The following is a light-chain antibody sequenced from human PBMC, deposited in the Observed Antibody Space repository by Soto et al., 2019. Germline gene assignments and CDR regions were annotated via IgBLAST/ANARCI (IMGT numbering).Light chain of an antibody. CDR1: QSLLHSNGYNY. CDR2: LGF. V-gene: IGKV2-28*01. Sequence: VMTQSPLSLPVTPGEPASISCRSSQSLLHSNGYNYLDWYLQKPGQSPQLLIYLGFHRASGVPDRFSGSESGTDFTLKISRVEAEDVGVYYCMQALQTPRTFGPGTKVDIK. J-gene: IGKJ3*01. CDR3: MQALQTPRT.